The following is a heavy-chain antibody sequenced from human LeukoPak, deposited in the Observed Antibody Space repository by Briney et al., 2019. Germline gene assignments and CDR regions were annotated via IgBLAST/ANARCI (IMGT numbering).Heavy chain of an antibody. D-gene: IGHD6-19*01. Sequence: GGSLRLSCAASGFTFSSYAMSWVRQAPGKGLEWVSAISGSGGSTYYADSVKGRFTISRDNSKNTLYLQMNSLRAEDTAVYYCATLDSSGWHSFDYWGQGTLVTVSS. CDR1: GFTFSSYA. V-gene: IGHV3-23*01. CDR3: ATLDSSGWHSFDY. J-gene: IGHJ4*02. CDR2: ISGSGGST.